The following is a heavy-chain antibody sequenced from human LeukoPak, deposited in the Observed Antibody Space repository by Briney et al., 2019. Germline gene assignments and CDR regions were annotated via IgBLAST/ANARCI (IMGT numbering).Heavy chain of an antibody. V-gene: IGHV4-34*01. CDR1: GGSFSGYY. CDR2: INHSGST. Sequence: SSETLSLTCAVYGGSFSGYYWSWIRQPPGKGLVWIGEINHSGSTNYNPSLKSRVTISVDTSKNQFSLKLTSVTAADTAVFYCARAAGVAAAGPKNWFDPWGQGTLVTVSS. CDR3: ARAAGVAAAGPKNWFDP. D-gene: IGHD6-13*01. J-gene: IGHJ5*02.